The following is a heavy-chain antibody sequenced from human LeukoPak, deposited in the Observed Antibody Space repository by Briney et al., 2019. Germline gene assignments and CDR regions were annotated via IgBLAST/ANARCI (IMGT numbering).Heavy chain of an antibody. CDR2: ITSSSSYI. CDR3: ARHVVAVGFDY. Sequence: GGSLRLSCAASGFTFSSYSMNWVRQAPGKGLEWVSSITSSSSYIYYADSLKGRFTISRDNAKNSLYLQMNSLRAEDTAVYYCARHVVAVGFDYWGQGTLVTVSS. J-gene: IGHJ4*02. V-gene: IGHV3-21*01. D-gene: IGHD3-22*01. CDR1: GFTFSSYS.